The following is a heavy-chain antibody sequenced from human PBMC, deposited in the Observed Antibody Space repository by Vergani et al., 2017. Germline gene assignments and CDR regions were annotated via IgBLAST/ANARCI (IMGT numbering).Heavy chain of an antibody. CDR1: GGTFSSYT. D-gene: IGHD3-10*01. J-gene: IGHJ4*02. CDR3: ASWSITMVRGGAFDY. CDR2: IIPILGIA. V-gene: IGHV1-69*02. Sequence: QVQLVQSGAEVKKPGSSVKVSCKASGGTFSSYTISWVRQAPGQGLEWMGRIIPILGIANDAQKFQGRVTITADKSTSTAYMELSSLRSEDTAVYYCASWSITMVRGGAFDYWGQGTLVTVSS.